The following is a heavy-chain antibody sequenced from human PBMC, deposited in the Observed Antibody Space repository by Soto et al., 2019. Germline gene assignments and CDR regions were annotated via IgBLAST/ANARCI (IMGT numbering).Heavy chain of an antibody. J-gene: IGHJ4*02. CDR3: ARPAYDILTGYYPFDY. CDR1: GFTLNTYT. Sequence: GGSLRLSCAASGFTLNTYTMNWVRQAPGKGLDWVSSISSGSTYIYYADSVKGRFTISRDDAKNSLYLQMNNLRAEDTAIYYCARPAYDILTGYYPFDYWGQGILVTVSS. D-gene: IGHD3-9*01. V-gene: IGHV3-21*01. CDR2: ISSGSTYI.